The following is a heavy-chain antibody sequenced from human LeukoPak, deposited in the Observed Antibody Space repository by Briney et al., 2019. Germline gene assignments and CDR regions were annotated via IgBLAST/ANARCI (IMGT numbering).Heavy chain of an antibody. CDR1: GFTVSSNY. CDR3: AKPGSSRGIAGRRPTKYYFDY. Sequence: GGSLRLFCAASGFTVSSNYMSWVRQAPGRGLEYVSVIYSGGGTYYGDSVKDRFTISRDNSKNTLYLQMNSLRAEDTAVYYCAKPGSSRGIAGRRPTKYYFDYWGQGTMVTVSS. CDR2: IYSGGGT. D-gene: IGHD6-6*01. J-gene: IGHJ4*02. V-gene: IGHV3-66*04.